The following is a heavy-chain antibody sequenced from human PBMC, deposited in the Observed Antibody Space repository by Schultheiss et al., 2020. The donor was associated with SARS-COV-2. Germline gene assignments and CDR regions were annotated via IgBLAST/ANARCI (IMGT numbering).Heavy chain of an antibody. D-gene: IGHD2/OR15-2a*01. CDR3: AKEDEYPGDY. V-gene: IGHV3-21*01. CDR2: ISSSSSYI. Sequence: GGSLRLSCAASGFTFSSYSMNWVRQAPGKGLEWVSSISSSSSYIYYADSVKGRFTISRDNSKNTLYLQMNSLRAEDTAVYYCAKEDEYPGDYWGQGTLVTVSS. CDR1: GFTFSSYS. J-gene: IGHJ4*02.